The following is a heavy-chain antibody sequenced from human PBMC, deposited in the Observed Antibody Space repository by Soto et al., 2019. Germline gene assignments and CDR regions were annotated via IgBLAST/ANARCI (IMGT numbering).Heavy chain of an antibody. CDR2: IKQDGSEK. CDR1: GFTFSSYW. V-gene: IGHV3-7*01. Sequence: PGGSLRLSCAASGFTFSSYWMSWVRQAPGKGLEWVANIKQDGSEKYYVDSVKGRFTISRDNAKNSLYLQMNSLRAEDTAVYYCARETALELRRRAFDIWGQGTMVTVSS. J-gene: IGHJ3*02. D-gene: IGHD1-7*01. CDR3: ARETALELRRRAFDI.